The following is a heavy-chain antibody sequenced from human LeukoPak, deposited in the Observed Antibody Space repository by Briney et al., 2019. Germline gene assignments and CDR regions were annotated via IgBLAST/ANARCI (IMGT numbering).Heavy chain of an antibody. CDR1: GGSFSGYY. CDR3: ARVFYYDSSGFYGMDV. J-gene: IGHJ6*02. V-gene: IGHV4-34*01. CDR2: INHSGST. Sequence: SETLSLTCAVYGGSFSGYYWSWIRQPPGKGLEWIGEINHSGSTNYNPSLMSRVTISVDTSKNQFSLKLSSVTAADTAVYYCARVFYYDSSGFYGMDVWGQGTTVTVSS. D-gene: IGHD3-22*01.